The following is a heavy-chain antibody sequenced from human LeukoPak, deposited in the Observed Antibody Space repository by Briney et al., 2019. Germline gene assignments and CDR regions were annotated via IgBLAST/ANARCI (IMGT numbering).Heavy chain of an antibody. V-gene: IGHV1-69*13. CDR2: IIPIFGTA. D-gene: IGHD5-12*01. CDR3: ARSLSWQPPSSGFVSSSLQPFDY. J-gene: IGHJ4*02. Sequence: GASVKVSCKASGGTFSSYAISWVRQAPGQGLEWMGGIIPIFGTANYAQKFQGRVTITADESTSTAYMELSSLRSEDTAVYYCARSLSWQPPSSGFVSSSLQPFDYWGQGTLVTVSS. CDR1: GGTFSSYA.